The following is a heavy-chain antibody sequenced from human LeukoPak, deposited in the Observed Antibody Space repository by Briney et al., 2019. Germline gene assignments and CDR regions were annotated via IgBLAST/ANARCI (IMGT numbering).Heavy chain of an antibody. J-gene: IGHJ4*02. V-gene: IGHV6-1*01. D-gene: IGHD5-12*01. Sequence: SQTLSLTCAISGDSVFSNAASWNWIRQSPSRGLEWLGRTYYRSKWYSDYAVSVKSRITINPDTSKNEFFLQLNSVTPEDTAVYYCAGNTLYSGYDKSLDYWGQGTLVTVSS. CDR3: AGNTLYSGYDKSLDY. CDR1: GDSVFSNAAS. CDR2: TYYRSKWYS.